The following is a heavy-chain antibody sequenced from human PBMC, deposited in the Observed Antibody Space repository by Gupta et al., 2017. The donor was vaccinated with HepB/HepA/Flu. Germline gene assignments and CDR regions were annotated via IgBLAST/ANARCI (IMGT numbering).Heavy chain of an antibody. CDR3: ARDQERSSGPWDNYYYYYYMDV. J-gene: IGHJ6*03. CDR1: GGSISSYY. V-gene: IGHV4-4*07. CDR2: IYTSGST. D-gene: IGHD1-1*01. Sequence: QVQLQESGPGLVKPSETLSLTCTVSGGSISSYYWSWIRQPAGKGLEWIGRIYTSGSTNYNPSLKSRVTMSVDTSKNQFSLKLSSVTAADTAVYYCARDQERSSGPWDNYYYYYYMDVWGKGTTVTVSS.